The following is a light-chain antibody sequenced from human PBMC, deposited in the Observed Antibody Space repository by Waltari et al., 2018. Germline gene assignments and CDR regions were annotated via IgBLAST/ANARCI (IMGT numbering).Light chain of an antibody. Sequence: DIVMTQSPDSLAVSLGERATINCKSSQSVLYRSDNTNYLGWYQQKPGLPPKLLISWASTRESGVPDRCSGSGYGTDFTLTISSLQAEDVAVYYCQQYYSSPVTFGQGTRLEIK. CDR3: QQYYSSPVT. J-gene: IGKJ5*01. CDR1: QSVLYRSDNTNY. V-gene: IGKV4-1*01. CDR2: WAS.